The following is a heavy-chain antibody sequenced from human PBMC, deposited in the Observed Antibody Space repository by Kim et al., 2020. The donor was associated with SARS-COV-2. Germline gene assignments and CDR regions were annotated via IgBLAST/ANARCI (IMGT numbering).Heavy chain of an antibody. V-gene: IGHV3-21*01. D-gene: IGHD3-3*01. CDR2: ISSSSRYI. J-gene: IGHJ6*02. Sequence: GGSLRLSCAASGFTFSSYSMNWVRQAPGKGLEWVSSISSSSRYIYYADSVKGRFTISRDNAKNSLYLQMNSLRAEDTAVYYCARTLERSMDTYYDFWSDRYYYGMDVWGQGTTVTVSS. CDR3: ARTLERSMDTYYDFWSDRYYYGMDV. CDR1: GFTFSSYS.